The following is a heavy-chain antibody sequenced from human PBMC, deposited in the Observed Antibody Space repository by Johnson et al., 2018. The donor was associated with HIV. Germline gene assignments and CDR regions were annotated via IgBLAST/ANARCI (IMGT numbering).Heavy chain of an antibody. Sequence: VQLVESGGGVVQPGRSLRLSCAASGFTFSSYAMSWVRQAPGKGLEWVSAISGSGGSTYYADSVKGRFTISRENAKNSLYLQMNNLRPEDTAVYYCARGFCTHGVCYTKVDAFDIWGQGTMVTVSS. J-gene: IGHJ3*02. CDR3: ARGFCTHGVCYTKVDAFDI. D-gene: IGHD2-8*01. CDR1: GFTFSSYA. V-gene: IGHV3-23*04. CDR2: ISGSGGST.